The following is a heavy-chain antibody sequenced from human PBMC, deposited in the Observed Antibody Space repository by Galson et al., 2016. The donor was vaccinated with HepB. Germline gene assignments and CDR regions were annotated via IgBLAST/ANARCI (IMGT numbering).Heavy chain of an antibody. D-gene: IGHD4-17*01. CDR1: GFSFSTYG. CDR3: ARDRESTVTTSPLPGY. CDR2: IWYDGANK. J-gene: IGHJ4*02. V-gene: IGHV3-33*01. Sequence: SLRLSCAASGFSFSTYGMNWVRQAPGKGLEWVAVIWYDGANKFYADSVKGRFTISRDSSKNTLYLQMNSLRAEDTAVYYCARDRESTVTTSPLPGYWGQGTLFTVSA.